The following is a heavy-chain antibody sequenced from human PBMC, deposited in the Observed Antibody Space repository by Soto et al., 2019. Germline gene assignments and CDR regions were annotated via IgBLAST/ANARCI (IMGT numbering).Heavy chain of an antibody. CDR3: EKGSQDDYGGNPEDY. CDR1: GFTFSSYA. Sequence: PGGSLRLSCAASGFTFSSYAMSWVRQAPGKGLEWVSAISGSGGSTYYADSVKGRFTISRDNSKNTLYLQMNSLRAEDTAVYYCEKGSQDDYGGNPEDYWGQGTLVTVYS. D-gene: IGHD4-17*01. J-gene: IGHJ4*02. CDR2: ISGSGGST. V-gene: IGHV3-23*01.